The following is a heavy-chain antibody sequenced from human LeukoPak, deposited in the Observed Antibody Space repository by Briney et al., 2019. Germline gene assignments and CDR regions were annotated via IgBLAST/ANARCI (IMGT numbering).Heavy chain of an antibody. CDR3: ARDRVGATHGTDY. CDR2: INPNSGGT. V-gene: IGHV1-2*02. CDR1: GYTFTGYY. D-gene: IGHD1-26*01. J-gene: IGHJ4*02. Sequence: EASVKVSCKASGYTFTGYYMHWVRQAPGQGLEWMGWINPNSGGTKYAQKFQGRVTMTRDTSISTATAYMELSRLRSDDTAVYYCARDRVGATHGTDYWGQGTLVTVSS.